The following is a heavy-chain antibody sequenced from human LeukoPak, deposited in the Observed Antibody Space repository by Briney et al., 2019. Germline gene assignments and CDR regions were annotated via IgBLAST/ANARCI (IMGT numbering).Heavy chain of an antibody. J-gene: IGHJ4*02. CDR3: ARGGDRDGYNIFDY. D-gene: IGHD5-24*01. CDR1: GGSFSGYY. Sequence: PSETLSLTCAVYGGSFSGYYWSWIRQPPGKGLEWIGEINHSGSTNYNPSLKSRVTISVDTSKNQFSLKLSSVTAADTAVYYCARGGDRDGYNIFDYWGQGTLVTVSS. V-gene: IGHV4-34*01. CDR2: INHSGST.